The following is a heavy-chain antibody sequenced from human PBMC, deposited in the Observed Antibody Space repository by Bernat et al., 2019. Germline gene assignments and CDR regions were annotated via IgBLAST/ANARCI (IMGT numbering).Heavy chain of an antibody. CDR1: GYTFTSYG. CDR2: SSAYNGNT. CDR3: AKTQGPIQLWSPRNSDWFDP. J-gene: IGHJ5*02. Sequence: QVQLVQSGAEVKKPGASVKVSCKASGYTFTSYGISWVRQAPGQGLEWMGWSSAYNGNTNYAQKLQGRVTMTTDTPTSTAYMELRSLRSDDTAVYYCAKTQGPIQLWSPRNSDWFDPWGQGTLVTVSS. V-gene: IGHV1-18*04. D-gene: IGHD5-18*01.